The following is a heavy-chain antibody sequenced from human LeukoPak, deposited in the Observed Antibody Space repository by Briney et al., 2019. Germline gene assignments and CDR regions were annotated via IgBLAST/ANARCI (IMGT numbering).Heavy chain of an antibody. J-gene: IGHJ3*02. D-gene: IGHD2-21*02. CDR2: MNPNTGNA. V-gene: IGHV1-8*02. CDR3: ARCAGGDCGGAFDM. CDR1: GGTFSSYA. Sequence: ASVKVSCKASGGTFSSYAISWVRQAPGQGLEWMGWMNPNTGNADSAQKFQGRVTMTSNISISTAYMELSSLRSEDTALYYCARCAGGDCGGAFDMWGQGTMVTVSS.